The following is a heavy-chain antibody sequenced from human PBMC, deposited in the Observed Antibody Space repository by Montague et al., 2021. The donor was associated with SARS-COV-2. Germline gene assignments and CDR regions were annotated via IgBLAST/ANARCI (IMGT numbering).Heavy chain of an antibody. CDR2: MYTSGGT. V-gene: IGHV4-61*02. D-gene: IGHD1-1*01. Sequence: TLSLTCTVSGASISSGDYYWSWIRQPAEKGLEWIGRMYTSGGTKYNPSLNSRVTILVDTSKNQFSLNLRSVTAADTAVYYCARVGGGKTRYFDNWGQGTLVTVSS. J-gene: IGHJ4*02. CDR3: ARVGGGKTRYFDN. CDR1: GASISSGDYY.